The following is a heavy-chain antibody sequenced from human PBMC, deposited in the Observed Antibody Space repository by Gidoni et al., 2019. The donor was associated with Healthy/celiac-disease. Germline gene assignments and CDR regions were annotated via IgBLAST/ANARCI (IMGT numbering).Heavy chain of an antibody. V-gene: IGHV3-66*02. CDR3: AREGGSYPLSDY. Sequence: EVQLVESGGGLVQPGGSMRLSSAASGFTVSSNYMSWVRQAPGKGLEWVSVIYSGGSTYYADSVKGRFTISRDNSKNTLYLQMNSLRAEDTAVYYCAREGGSYPLSDYWGQGTLVTVSS. CDR1: GFTVSSNY. CDR2: IYSGGST. J-gene: IGHJ4*02. D-gene: IGHD1-26*01.